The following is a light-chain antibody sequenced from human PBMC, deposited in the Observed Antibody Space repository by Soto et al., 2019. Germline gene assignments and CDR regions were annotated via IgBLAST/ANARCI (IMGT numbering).Light chain of an antibody. Sequence: QSALAQPASVSGSPGQSITISCTGTSSDVGSYNSVSWYQQYPGKAPTLMIHDVSNRPSGVSNRFSCSKSGNTASLTISGLQAEDEADYYCSSFTSSSSYVFGSGTKLTVL. J-gene: IGLJ1*01. V-gene: IGLV2-14*03. CDR1: SSDVGSYNS. CDR2: DVS. CDR3: SSFTSSSSYV.